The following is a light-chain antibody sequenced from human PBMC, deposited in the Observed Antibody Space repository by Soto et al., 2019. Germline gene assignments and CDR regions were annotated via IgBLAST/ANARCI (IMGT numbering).Light chain of an antibody. Sequence: NFMLTQPHSVSESPGKTVTISCTRSRGSIASNYVQWYQQRPGSSPTTVMYEDKQRPSGVPDRFSGSIDSSSNSASLTISGLNTEDEADYYCQSYDSSNLWVFGGGTKLTVL. CDR2: EDK. CDR1: RGSIASNY. V-gene: IGLV6-57*01. CDR3: QSYDSSNLWV. J-gene: IGLJ3*02.